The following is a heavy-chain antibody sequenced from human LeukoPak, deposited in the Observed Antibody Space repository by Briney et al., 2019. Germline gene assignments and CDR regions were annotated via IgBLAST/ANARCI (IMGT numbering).Heavy chain of an antibody. D-gene: IGHD3-10*01. Sequence: PGGSLRLSCAASGFTFSDYYMSWIRQAPGKGLEWVSYISSSSSYINYADSVKGRFTISRDNAKNSLYLQMNSLRAEDTAVYYCAKLTSDTMVRGVTTDYWGQGTLVTVSS. V-gene: IGHV3-11*03. CDR1: GFTFSDYY. CDR3: AKLTSDTMVRGVTTDY. CDR2: ISSSSSYI. J-gene: IGHJ4*02.